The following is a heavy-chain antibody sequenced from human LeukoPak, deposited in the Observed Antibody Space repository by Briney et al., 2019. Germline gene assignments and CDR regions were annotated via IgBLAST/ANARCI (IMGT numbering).Heavy chain of an antibody. V-gene: IGHV3-30*18. CDR3: AKGPLYYYGDNAWFGP. CDR2: VFSDGTYK. CDR1: GFTFSSSA. D-gene: IGHD4-17*01. Sequence: SGGFLTLSCAASGFTFSSSAMHWVRQAPGKGLEWVAVVFSDGTYKYYADSVKGRFTISRDNSKNMLFLQMNSLRAEDTAVYYCAKGPLYYYGDNAWFGPWGQGTLVTVSS. J-gene: IGHJ5*02.